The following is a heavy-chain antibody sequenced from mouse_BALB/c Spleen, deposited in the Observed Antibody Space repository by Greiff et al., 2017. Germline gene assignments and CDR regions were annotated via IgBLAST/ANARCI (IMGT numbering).Heavy chain of an antibody. CDR2: IDPFNGGT. Sequence: VQLQQSGPELMKPGASVKISCKASGYSFTSYYMHWVKQSHGKSLEWIGYIDPFNGGTSYNQKFKGKATLTVDKSSSTAYMHLSSLTSEDSAVYYCAREEYRYDFAYWGQGTLVTVSA. V-gene: IGHV1S135*01. J-gene: IGHJ3*01. D-gene: IGHD2-14*01. CDR1: GYSFTSYY. CDR3: AREEYRYDFAY.